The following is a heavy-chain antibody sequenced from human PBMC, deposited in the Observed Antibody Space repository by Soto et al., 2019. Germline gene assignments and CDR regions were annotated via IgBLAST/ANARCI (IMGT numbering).Heavy chain of an antibody. J-gene: IGHJ4*02. CDR2: ISYDGSNK. Sequence: QVQLVESGGGVVQPGRSLRLSCAASGFTFSSYGMHWVRQAPGKGLEWVAVISYDGSNKYYADSVKGRFTISRDNSKNTLYLQMNSLRAEDTAVYYCAKGWWVTPPLGYFAYWGQGTLVTVSS. CDR1: GFTFSSYG. D-gene: IGHD2-15*01. CDR3: AKGWWVTPPLGYFAY. V-gene: IGHV3-30*18.